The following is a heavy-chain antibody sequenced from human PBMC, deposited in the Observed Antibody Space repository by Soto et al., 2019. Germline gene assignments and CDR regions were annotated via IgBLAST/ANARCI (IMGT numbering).Heavy chain of an antibody. D-gene: IGHD2-15*01. CDR1: GGSISSGGYS. J-gene: IGHJ4*02. V-gene: IGHV4-30-2*01. Sequence: QLQLQESGSGLVKPSQTLSLTCAVSGGSISSGGYSWSWIRQPPGKGLEWIGYIYHSGSTYYNPSLKSRVTISVDTSKNQFSLKLSSVTAADTAVYYCSRLIRGYCSGGSCYPDYWGQGTLVTVSS. CDR3: SRLIRGYCSGGSCYPDY. CDR2: IYHSGST.